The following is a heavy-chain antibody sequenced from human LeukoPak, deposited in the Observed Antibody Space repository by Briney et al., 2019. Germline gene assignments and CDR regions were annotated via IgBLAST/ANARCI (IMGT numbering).Heavy chain of an antibody. J-gene: IGHJ6*03. CDR3: AKVPLGVVIRSHYMDV. CDR1: GFTLSSYA. Sequence: GGSLRLSCAASGFTLSSYAMSWVRQALGKGLEWVSAISGSGGSTYYADSVKGRFTISRDNSKNTLYLQMNSLRAEDTAVYYCAKVPLGVVIRSHYMDVWGKGTTVTVSS. D-gene: IGHD3-3*01. CDR2: ISGSGGST. V-gene: IGHV3-23*01.